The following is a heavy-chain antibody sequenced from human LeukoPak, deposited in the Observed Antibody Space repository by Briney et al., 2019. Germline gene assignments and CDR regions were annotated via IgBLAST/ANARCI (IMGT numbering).Heavy chain of an antibody. Sequence: GGALRLSCAGSVFTFSDNYMSWIRQAPGKGLDGVSYISSSGSIYYADSVKGRFTISRDNAMNSLYLQMNSLRAEDTAVYYCARAEGDSSSWYRYWGQGTLVTVSS. V-gene: IGHV3-11*04. CDR2: ISSSGSI. CDR3: ARAEGDSSSWYRY. J-gene: IGHJ4*02. D-gene: IGHD6-13*01. CDR1: VFTFSDNY.